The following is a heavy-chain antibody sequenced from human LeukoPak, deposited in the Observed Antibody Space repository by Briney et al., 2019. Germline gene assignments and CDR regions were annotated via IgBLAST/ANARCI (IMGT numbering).Heavy chain of an antibody. V-gene: IGHV1-2*02. CDR1: GYTFTGYY. J-gene: IGHJ4*02. D-gene: IGHD2-2*02. CDR2: INPNSGGT. Sequence: ASVKVSCKASGYTFTGYYMHWVRQAPGQGLEWMGWINPNSGGTNYAQKFQGRVTKTRDTSISTAYMELSRLRSDDTAVYYCASVNPDCSSTSCYTESFSFDYWGQGTLVTVSS. CDR3: ASVNPDCSSTSCYTESFSFDY.